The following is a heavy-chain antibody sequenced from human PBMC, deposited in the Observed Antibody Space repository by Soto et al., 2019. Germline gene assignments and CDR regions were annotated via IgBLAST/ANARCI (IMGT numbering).Heavy chain of an antibody. CDR2: IYYSGST. CDR3: ARGNWNDEKYYYYYYMDV. Sequence: SETPSITCTVSGGSISSYYWSWIRQPPGKGLEWIGYIYYSGSTNYNPSLKSRVTISVDTSKNQFSLKLSSVTAADTTVYYCARGNWNDEKYYYYYYMDVWGKGTTVTVSS. V-gene: IGHV4-59*01. D-gene: IGHD1-20*01. CDR1: GGSISSYY. J-gene: IGHJ6*03.